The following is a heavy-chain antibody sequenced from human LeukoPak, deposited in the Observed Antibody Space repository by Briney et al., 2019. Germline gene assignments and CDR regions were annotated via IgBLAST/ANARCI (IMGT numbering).Heavy chain of an antibody. CDR1: GFTFHSYW. CDR2: IDNDGAST. D-gene: IGHD3-16*01. J-gene: IGHJ4*02. Sequence: GGSLRLSCAASGFTFHSYWMHWVRQAPGKGLVWVSRIDNDGASTTYADSVKGRFTISRDNAKNTLYLQMNSVRAEDTAVYYCARSSFPYYFDYWGQGTLVTVSS. V-gene: IGHV3-74*01. CDR3: ARSSFPYYFDY.